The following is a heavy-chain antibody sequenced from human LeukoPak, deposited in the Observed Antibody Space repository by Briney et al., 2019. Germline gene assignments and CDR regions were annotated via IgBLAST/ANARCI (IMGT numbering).Heavy chain of an antibody. CDR2: IYYSGST. CDR1: GGSISSYY. D-gene: IGHD1-26*01. Sequence: PSETLSLTCTVSGGSISSYYWSWIRQPPGKGLEWIGYIYYSGSTNYNPSLKSRDTISVDTSKNQFSLKLSSVTAADTAVYYCARGIGPISGPAPDFDYWGQGTLVTVSS. J-gene: IGHJ4*02. V-gene: IGHV4-59*01. CDR3: ARGIGPISGPAPDFDY.